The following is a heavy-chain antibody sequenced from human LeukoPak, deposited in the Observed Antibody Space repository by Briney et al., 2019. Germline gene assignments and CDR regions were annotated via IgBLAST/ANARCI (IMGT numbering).Heavy chain of an antibody. CDR2: INPIFHTP. CDR1: GGTFSSHA. J-gene: IGHJ4*02. D-gene: IGHD4-11*01. V-gene: IGHV1-69*05. Sequence: SVKVSCKASGGTFSSHAISWVRQAPGQGLEWMGGINPIFHTPTYAKKFQGRLTITKDESMSTASMDLSSLISDDTAVYCARGRTTDEFDYWGQGTLVTVSS. CDR3: ARGRTTDEFDY.